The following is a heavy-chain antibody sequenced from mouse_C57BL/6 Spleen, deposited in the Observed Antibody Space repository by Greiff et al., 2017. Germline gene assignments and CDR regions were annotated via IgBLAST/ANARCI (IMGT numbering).Heavy chain of an antibody. CDR3: AGIYYGKVF. CDR2: IDPSDSYT. V-gene: IGHV1-59*01. J-gene: IGHJ1*03. CDR1: GYTFTSYW. Sequence: QVQLQQPGAELVRPGTSVKLSCKASGYTFTSYWMHWVKQRPGKGLEWIGVIDPSDSYTNYNQNFKGKATLTVDTSSSTAYMQLSSLTSEDSAVYCCAGIYYGKVFWGTGTTVTVSS. D-gene: IGHD2-1*01.